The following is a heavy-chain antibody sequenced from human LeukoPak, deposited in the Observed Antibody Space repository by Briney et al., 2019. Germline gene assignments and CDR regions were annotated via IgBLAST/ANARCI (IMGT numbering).Heavy chain of an antibody. CDR1: GGSISTSNYY. CDR2: IFYSGST. V-gene: IGHV4-39*07. CDR3: ARGNNYFYDSSGYLDY. J-gene: IGHJ4*02. Sequence: PSETLSLTCTVSGGSISTSNYYWGWIRQPPGKGLEWIGNIFYSGSTYYSPSLKSRVTISLDTSRNQFSLKLNSVTGADTAVYYCARGNNYFYDSSGYLDYWGQGTLLTVSS. D-gene: IGHD3-22*01.